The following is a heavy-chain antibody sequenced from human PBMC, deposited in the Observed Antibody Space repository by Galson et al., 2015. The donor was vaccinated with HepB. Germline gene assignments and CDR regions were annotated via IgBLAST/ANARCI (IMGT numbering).Heavy chain of an antibody. Sequence: SLRLSCAASGFTFGHYWMHWVRKASGKGLVWVSRINSDGGFTTYADSVKGRFTTSRDNVKNTLYLQMSRLTVEDTAVYYCARNLDFDWSLFDYWGQGTLVTVSS. CDR2: INSDGGFT. J-gene: IGHJ4*02. CDR1: GFTFGHYW. V-gene: IGHV3-74*01. CDR3: ARNLDFDWSLFDY. D-gene: IGHD3-9*01.